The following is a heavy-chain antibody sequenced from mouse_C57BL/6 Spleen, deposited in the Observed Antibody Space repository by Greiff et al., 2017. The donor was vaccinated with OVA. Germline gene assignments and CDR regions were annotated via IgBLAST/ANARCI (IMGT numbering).Heavy chain of an antibody. V-gene: IGHV1-64*01. CDR1: GYTFTSYW. Sequence: VQLQQSGAELVKPGASVKLSCKASGYTFTSYWMHWVKQRPGQGLEWIGMIHPNSGSTNYNEKFKSKATLTVDKSSSTAYMQLSSLTSEDSAVYYCAGDYGDYDGSYWGQGTLVTVSA. CDR3: AGDYGDYDGSY. J-gene: IGHJ3*01. CDR2: IHPNSGST. D-gene: IGHD2-4*01.